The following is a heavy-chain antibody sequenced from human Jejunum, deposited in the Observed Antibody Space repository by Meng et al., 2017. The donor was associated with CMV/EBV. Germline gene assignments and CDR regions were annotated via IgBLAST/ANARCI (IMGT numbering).Heavy chain of an antibody. V-gene: IGHV6-1*01. CDR1: GDSVSSIGAI. Sequence: SESGRANTSLTPPPTRAIAGDSVSSIGAIWNWIRQSPSRGLEWLGKTYYRSKWYNDYAPSVKSRITVKPDTSKNQFSLQLNSVTPEDTAVYYCARENGYEWYFDFWDRGTLVTVSS. CDR3: ARENGYEWYFDF. J-gene: IGHJ2*01. D-gene: IGHD6-13*01. CDR2: TYYRSKWYN.